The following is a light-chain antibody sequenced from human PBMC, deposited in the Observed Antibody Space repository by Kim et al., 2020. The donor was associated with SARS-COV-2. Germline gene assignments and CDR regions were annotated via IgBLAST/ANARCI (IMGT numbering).Light chain of an antibody. CDR3: QQLNSYLWA. CDR1: QAISRY. J-gene: IGKJ1*01. Sequence: DIQMTQSPSTLSASVGDRVTITCRASQAISRYIAWYQKKPGKAPELLIYATSALQSGVPSRFSGSGSGTEFTLTISSLQPEDFATYYCQQLNSYLWAFGQGTKVDIK. CDR2: ATS. V-gene: IGKV1-9*01.